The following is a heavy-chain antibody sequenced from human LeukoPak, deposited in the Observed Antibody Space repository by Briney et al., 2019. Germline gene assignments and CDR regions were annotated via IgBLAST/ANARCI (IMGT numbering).Heavy chain of an antibody. V-gene: IGHV5-51*01. Sequence: GESLKISCKGSGYSFTSYWIGWVRQMPGKGLGWMGIIYPGDSDTRYSPSFQGQVTISADKSISTAYLQWSSLKASDTAMYYCARRATGTTLPYYFDYWGQGTLVTVSS. CDR2: IYPGDSDT. CDR3: ARRATGTTLPYYFDY. J-gene: IGHJ4*02. D-gene: IGHD1-1*01. CDR1: GYSFTSYW.